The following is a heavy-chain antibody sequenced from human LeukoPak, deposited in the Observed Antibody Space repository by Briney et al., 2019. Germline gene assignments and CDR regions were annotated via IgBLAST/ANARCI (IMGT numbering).Heavy chain of an antibody. J-gene: IGHJ5*02. CDR2: INPNSGGT. CDR1: GYTFIGYY. Sequence: ASVKVSCKTSGYTFIGYYIHWVRQAPGQGLEWMGWINPNSGGTNYAQKFQGRVTLTRDTSVSTAYMELSSLRSDDTAVYYCARVSRGYCTNGVCYRSHLHWFDPWGQGTLVTVSS. CDR3: ARVSRGYCTNGVCYRSHLHWFDP. D-gene: IGHD2-8*01. V-gene: IGHV1-2*02.